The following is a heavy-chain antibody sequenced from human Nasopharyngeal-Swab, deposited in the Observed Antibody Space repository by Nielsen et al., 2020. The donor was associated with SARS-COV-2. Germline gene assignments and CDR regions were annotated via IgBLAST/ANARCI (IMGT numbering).Heavy chain of an antibody. V-gene: IGHV3-49*02. CDR2: IRSKAYGGTT. J-gene: IGHJ6*02. Sequence: WIRQPPGKGLEWVGFIRSKAYGGTTEYAASVKGRFTISRDDSKSIAYLQMNSLKTEDTAMYYCTREGYCSSTSCYVYYYYGMDVWGQGTTVTVSS. CDR3: TREGYCSSTSCYVYYYYGMDV. D-gene: IGHD2-2*01.